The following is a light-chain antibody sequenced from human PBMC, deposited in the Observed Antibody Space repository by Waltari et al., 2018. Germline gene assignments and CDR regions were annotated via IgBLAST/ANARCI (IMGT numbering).Light chain of an antibody. CDR3: QQSFSNPPWT. CDR1: QFINTY. J-gene: IGKJ1*01. V-gene: IGKV1-39*01. Sequence: DIQMAQTPYSLTASVGDRVTITCRASQFINTYLNWYQHRPGEAPKLLIYDASVLESGVPSRFSGSGSATDFTLTISSLQPEDIGTYYCQQSFSNPPWTFGQGTKVEV. CDR2: DAS.